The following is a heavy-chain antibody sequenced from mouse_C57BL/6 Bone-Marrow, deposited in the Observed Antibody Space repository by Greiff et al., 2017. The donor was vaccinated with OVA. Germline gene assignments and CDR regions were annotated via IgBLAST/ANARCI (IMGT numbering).Heavy chain of an antibody. CDR3: TSRVYEGYYYVGAWLAY. D-gene: IGHD2-3*01. Sequence: VQGVESGAELVRPGASVTLSCKASGYPFTDYEMHWVKQTPVHGLEWIGAIDPETGGTAYNQKFKGKAILTADKSSSTAYMELRSLTSEVAAVYYCTSRVYEGYYYVGAWLAYWGQGTLVTVSA. J-gene: IGHJ3*01. V-gene: IGHV1-15*01. CDR2: IDPETGGT. CDR1: GYPFTDYE.